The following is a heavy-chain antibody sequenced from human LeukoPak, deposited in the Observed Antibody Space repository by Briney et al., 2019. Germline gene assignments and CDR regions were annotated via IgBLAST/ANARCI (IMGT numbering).Heavy chain of an antibody. CDR3: AKARLSTGWAYNDY. CDR1: GSTFVNYA. CDR2: VVGGGGTT. Sequence: PGGSLRLSCAASGSTFVNYAMSWVRQAPGKGLEWVSAVVGGGGTTFYADSVKGRFTISRDNSKNTVYLQINSLRGEDTAVYYCAKARLSTGWAYNDYWGQGALVTVSS. J-gene: IGHJ4*02. D-gene: IGHD6-19*01. V-gene: IGHV3-23*01.